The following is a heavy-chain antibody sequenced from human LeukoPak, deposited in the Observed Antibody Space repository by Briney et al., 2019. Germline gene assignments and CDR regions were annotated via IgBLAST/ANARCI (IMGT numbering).Heavy chain of an antibody. CDR1: GYIFTTYW. D-gene: IGHD1-7*01. CDR2: VYPGDSDT. CDR3: ARQLLTGATRSCAFDI. Sequence: GESLKISCKASGYIFTTYWIGWVRQLPGKGLEWMGIVYPGDSDTRYSPSFQGQVTISADKSISTAYLQWSSLKASDTAIYYCARQLLTGATRSCAFDIWGQGTVVAVSS. V-gene: IGHV5-51*01. J-gene: IGHJ3*02.